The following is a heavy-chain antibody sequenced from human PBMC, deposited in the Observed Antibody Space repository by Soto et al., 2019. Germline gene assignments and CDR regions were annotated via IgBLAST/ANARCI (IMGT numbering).Heavy chain of an antibody. J-gene: IGHJ6*02. Sequence: QVQLVESGGGVVQPGRSLRLSCAASGFTFSSYGMHWVRQAPGKGLEWVAVISYDGSNKYYADSVKGRFTISRDNSKNPLYLQMNSLRAEDTAVYYCAKDLAAGTFSYGMDVWGRGTTVTVSS. CDR3: AKDLAAGTFSYGMDV. V-gene: IGHV3-30*18. CDR1: GFTFSSYG. D-gene: IGHD6-19*01. CDR2: ISYDGSNK.